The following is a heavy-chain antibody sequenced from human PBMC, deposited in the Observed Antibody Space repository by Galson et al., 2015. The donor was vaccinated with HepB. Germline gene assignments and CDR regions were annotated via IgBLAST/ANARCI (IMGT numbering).Heavy chain of an antibody. CDR1: GFTFSGYS. J-gene: IGHJ4*02. Sequence: SLRLSCAASGFTFSGYSMNWVRQAPGKGLEWVSSISSSSTYIYYADSVKGRFTISRDNAKNTLYLQMNSLRAEDTAVYYCARDGATDYYFDFWGQGTLVTVPS. CDR3: ARDGATDYYFDF. V-gene: IGHV3-21*01. CDR2: ISSSSTYI. D-gene: IGHD1-26*01.